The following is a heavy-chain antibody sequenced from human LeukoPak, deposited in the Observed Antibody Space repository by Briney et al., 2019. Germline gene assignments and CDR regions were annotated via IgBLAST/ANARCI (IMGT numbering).Heavy chain of an antibody. Sequence: EASVKVSCKVSGDSLSDLSMHWVRQAPGKGLEWMGGFDPEDGEAIYAQKFQGRVTMTEDTSADMAFMELSSLRSEDTAVYYCATQSLLAGVPYGYFQHWGPGTLVTVSS. CDR2: FDPEDGEA. V-gene: IGHV1-24*01. D-gene: IGHD3-10*01. CDR1: GDSLSDLS. J-gene: IGHJ1*01. CDR3: ATQSLLAGVPYGYFQH.